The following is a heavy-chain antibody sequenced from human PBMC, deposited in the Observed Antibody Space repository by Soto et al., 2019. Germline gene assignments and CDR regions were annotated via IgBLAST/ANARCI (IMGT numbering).Heavy chain of an antibody. Sequence: SGGSLRLSCAASGFTFSTSNMHWVRQAPGKGLEWVSSISYSSTYIYYAASVKGRFTISRDNARNSLYLQMNSLTAEDTAVYYCARAYCSGGTCHLGFDYWGQGTRVTVSS. CDR2: ISYSSTYI. J-gene: IGHJ4*02. D-gene: IGHD2-15*01. CDR1: GFTFSTSN. V-gene: IGHV3-21*06. CDR3: ARAYCSGGTCHLGFDY.